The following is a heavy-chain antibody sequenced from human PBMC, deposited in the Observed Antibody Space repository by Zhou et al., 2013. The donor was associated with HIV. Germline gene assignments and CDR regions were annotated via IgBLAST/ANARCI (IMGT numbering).Heavy chain of an antibody. J-gene: IGHJ6*03. CDR3: ARGGMYYYGSGKYKGPYYYMDV. D-gene: IGHD3-10*01. CDR2: IIPILGIA. CDR1: GGTFSSYA. V-gene: IGHV1-69*04. Sequence: QVQLVQSGAEVKKPGSSVKVSCKASGGTFSSYAISWVRQAPGQGLEWMGRIIPILGIANYAQKFQGRVTITADKSTSTAYMELSSLRSEDTAVYYCARGGMYYYGSGKYKGPYYYMDVWGKGTTVTVSS.